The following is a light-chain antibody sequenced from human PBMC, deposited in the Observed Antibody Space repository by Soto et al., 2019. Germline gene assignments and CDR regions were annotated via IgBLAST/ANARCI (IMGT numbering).Light chain of an antibody. CDR3: KQYKDYPLT. J-gene: IGKJ4*01. CDR1: QSIDSS. V-gene: IGKV1-5*03. Sequence: DFQMTQSPSTLSASIGDGVTISCRASQSIDSSLAWYQQKPGRAPKVIITKTYILEGGVQSRFSGSVSGTEFTLTITNLQPEDFATYYCKQYKDYPLTFGGGTKVDIK. CDR2: KTY.